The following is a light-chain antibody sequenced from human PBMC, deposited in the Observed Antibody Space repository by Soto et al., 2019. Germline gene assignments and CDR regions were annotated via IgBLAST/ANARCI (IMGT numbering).Light chain of an antibody. J-gene: IGKJ1*01. CDR2: DAS. CDR3: QQYGSSPWT. Sequence: EVVLTQSPVTLSLSPGERASLSCRASQFLSSYLACYQQIPGQPPRLLIYDASNRATGIPARFSGSGSGTDFTLTISRLEPEDFAVYYCQQYGSSPWTFGQGTKVDI. CDR1: QFLSSY. V-gene: IGKV3-20*01.